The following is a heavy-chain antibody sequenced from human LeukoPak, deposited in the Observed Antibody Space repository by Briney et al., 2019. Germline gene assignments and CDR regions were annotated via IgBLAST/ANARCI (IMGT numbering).Heavy chain of an antibody. CDR2: IRYDGSNK. CDR1: GFTFSSYG. D-gene: IGHD2-21*02. J-gene: IGHJ6*03. CDR3: ARDDCGGDCYTNWSYYMDV. Sequence: GGSLRLSCAASGFTFSSYGMHWVRQAPGKGLEWVAFIRYDGSNKYYADSVKGRFTISRDNAKNSLYLQMNSLRAEDTAVYYCARDDCGGDCYTNWSYYMDVWGKGTTVTISS. V-gene: IGHV3-30*02.